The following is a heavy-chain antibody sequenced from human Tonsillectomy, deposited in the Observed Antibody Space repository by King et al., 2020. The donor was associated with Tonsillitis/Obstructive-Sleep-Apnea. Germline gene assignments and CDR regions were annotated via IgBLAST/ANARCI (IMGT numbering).Heavy chain of an antibody. D-gene: IGHD2-2*01. Sequence: VQLVESGGGLVKPGGSLRLSCAASGFTFSDYYMSWIRQAPGEGLEWVSDISSSSSYTNYADSVKGRFTISRDNAKNSPYLQMKSLRAEDTAVYYCARRVVVPAAKGCVPHNYFDYWGQGTLVTVSS. CDR2: ISSSSSYT. J-gene: IGHJ4*02. CDR3: ARRVVVPAAKGCVPHNYFDY. CDR1: GFTFSDYY. V-gene: IGHV3-11*05.